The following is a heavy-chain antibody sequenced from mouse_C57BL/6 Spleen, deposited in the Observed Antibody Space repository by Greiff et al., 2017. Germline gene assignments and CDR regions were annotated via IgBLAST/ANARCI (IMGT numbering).Heavy chain of an antibody. CDR3: TTLRITTVVADY. CDR2: IDPENGDT. Sequence: VQLKESGAELVRPGASVKLSCTASGFNIKDDYMHWVKQRPEQGLEWIGWIDPENGDTEYASKFQGKATITADTSSNTAYLQLSSLTSEDTAVYYCTTLRITTVVADYWGQGTTLTVSS. V-gene: IGHV14-4*01. D-gene: IGHD1-1*01. CDR1: GFNIKDDY. J-gene: IGHJ2*01.